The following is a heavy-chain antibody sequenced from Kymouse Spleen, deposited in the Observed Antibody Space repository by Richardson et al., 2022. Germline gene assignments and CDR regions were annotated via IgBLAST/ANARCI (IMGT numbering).Heavy chain of an antibody. J-gene: IGHJ6*02. Sequence: EVQLVESGGGLVQPGGSLRLSCAASGFTFSSYAMSWVRQAPGKGLEWVSAISGSGGSTYYADSVKGRFTISRDNSKNTLYLQMNSLRAEDTAVYYCAKTTVTTVYYYYGMDVWGQGTTVTVSS. CDR2: ISGSGGST. CDR1: GFTFSSYA. V-gene: IGHV3-23*04. CDR3: AKTTVTTVYYYYGMDV. D-gene: IGHD4-11,IGHD4-11*01.